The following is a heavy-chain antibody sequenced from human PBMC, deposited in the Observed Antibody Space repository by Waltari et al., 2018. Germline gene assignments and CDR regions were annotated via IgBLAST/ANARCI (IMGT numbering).Heavy chain of an antibody. V-gene: IGHV1-2*02. CDR1: GYTFTGYY. D-gene: IGHD6-19*01. Sequence: QVQLVQSGAEVKKPGASVKVSCKASGYTFTGYYLHWVRQAPGQGLEWMGWINPNSGGTIYAQKFQGRVTMTEDTSTDTAYMELSSLRSEDTAVYYCATGQAVADTAYWGQGTLVTVSS. CDR3: ATGQAVADTAY. J-gene: IGHJ4*02. CDR2: INPNSGGT.